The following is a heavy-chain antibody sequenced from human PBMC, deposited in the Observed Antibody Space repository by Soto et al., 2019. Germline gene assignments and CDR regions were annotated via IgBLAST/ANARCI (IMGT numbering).Heavy chain of an antibody. CDR1: GFTFDDYA. D-gene: IGHD1-26*01. J-gene: IGHJ6*03. Sequence: HPGGSLRLSCAASGFTFDDYAMHWVRQAPGKGLEWVSGISWNSGSIGFADSVKGRFTISRDNAKNSLYLQINSLRAEDTALYYCAKDGIGYYPGSYMDVWGKGTTVTVSS. CDR3: AKDGIGYYPGSYMDV. V-gene: IGHV3-9*01. CDR2: ISWNSGSI.